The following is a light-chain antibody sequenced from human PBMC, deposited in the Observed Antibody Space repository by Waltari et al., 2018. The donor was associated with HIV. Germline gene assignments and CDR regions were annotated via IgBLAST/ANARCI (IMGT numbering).Light chain of an antibody. Sequence: QSVLTQPPSVSGAPGQRVTISCTGSSPNIGAGYDVHWYQQLPGTAPKLLIYGNTNRPSRVSDRFSGPKSGTSASLAITGLQAEDDADYYCQSYDSRQSGFWVFGGGTTLTVL. CDR2: GNT. CDR3: QSYDSRQSGFWV. CDR1: SPNIGAGYD. J-gene: IGLJ3*02. V-gene: IGLV1-40*01.